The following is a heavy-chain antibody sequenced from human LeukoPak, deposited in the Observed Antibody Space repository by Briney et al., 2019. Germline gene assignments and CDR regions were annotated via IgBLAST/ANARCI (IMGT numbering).Heavy chain of an antibody. Sequence: PGGSLRLSCAASGFTFSSCGMHWVRQAPGKGLEWVAVISYDGSNKYYADSVKGRFTISRDNSKNTLYLQMNSLRAEDTAVYYCAKAGAGEAFDIWGQGTMVTVSS. CDR2: ISYDGSNK. D-gene: IGHD3-10*01. CDR3: AKAGAGEAFDI. J-gene: IGHJ3*02. V-gene: IGHV3-30*18. CDR1: GFTFSSCG.